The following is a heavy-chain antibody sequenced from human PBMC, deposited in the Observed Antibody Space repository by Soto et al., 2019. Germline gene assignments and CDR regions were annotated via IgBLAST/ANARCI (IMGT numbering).Heavy chain of an antibody. Sequence: KPSETLSLTCAVSGGSISSSNWWSWVRQPPGKGLEWIGEIYHSGSTNYNPSLKSRVTISVDKSKNQFSLKLSSVTAADTAVYYCARVRVEDTMIVVVPSRYGMDVWGQGTTVTVSS. CDR2: IYHSGST. V-gene: IGHV4-4*02. J-gene: IGHJ6*02. D-gene: IGHD3-22*01. CDR3: ARVRVEDTMIVVVPSRYGMDV. CDR1: GGSISSSNW.